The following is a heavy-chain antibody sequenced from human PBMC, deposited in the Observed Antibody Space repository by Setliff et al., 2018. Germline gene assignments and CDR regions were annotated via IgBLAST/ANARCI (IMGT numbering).Heavy chain of an antibody. CDR2: INPGSGAT. V-gene: IGHV1-2*02. Sequence: ASVKVSCKASGDIFSTNGITWVRQAPGQGLEWVGWINPGSGATNLAQRFQGRVTMTRDTSISTAYMELSSLRSDDTAVYYCARFSGHNYGSFDSWGQGTLVTVSS. CDR1: GDIFSTNG. CDR3: ARFSGHNYGSFDS. J-gene: IGHJ4*02. D-gene: IGHD5-18*01.